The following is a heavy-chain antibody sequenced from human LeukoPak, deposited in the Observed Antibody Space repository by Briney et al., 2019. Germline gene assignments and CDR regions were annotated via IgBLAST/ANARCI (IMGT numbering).Heavy chain of an antibody. CDR3: ARLTDRGFDY. J-gene: IGHJ4*02. CDR2: IGTAGDT. V-gene: IGHV3-13*01. CDR1: GFTFSSYD. Sequence: GGTLRLSCAASGFTFSSYDMHWARHATGKGLEWVSAIGTAGDTYYPGSVKGRFTISRENAKNSLYLQMNSLRAGDTAVYYCARLTDRGFDYWGQGTLVTVSS.